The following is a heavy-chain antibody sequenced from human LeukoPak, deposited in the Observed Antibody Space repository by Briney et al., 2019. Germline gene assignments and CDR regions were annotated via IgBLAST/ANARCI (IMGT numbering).Heavy chain of an antibody. CDR2: INPSGGST. J-gene: IGHJ4*02. V-gene: IGHV1-46*01. CDR3: ARDQEMVTISLQWSYFDY. Sequence: ASVKVSCKASGYTFTSYYMYWVRQAPGQGLEWMGIINPSGGSTSYAQKFQGRVTMTRDTSTSTVYMELSSLRSEDTAVYYCARDQEMVTISLQWSYFDYWGQGTLVTVSS. CDR1: GYTFTSYY. D-gene: IGHD5-24*01.